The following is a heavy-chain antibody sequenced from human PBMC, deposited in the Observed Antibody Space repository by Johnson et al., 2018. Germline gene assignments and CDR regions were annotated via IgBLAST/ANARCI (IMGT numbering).Heavy chain of an antibody. J-gene: IGHJ6*03. D-gene: IGHD3-22*01. CDR3: ATYSYYYDSSGYYYYYYMDV. V-gene: IGHV1-8*01. CDR2: MNPNSGNT. CDR1: GYTFTSYD. Sequence: QVQLVQSGAEVKKXGSSLKVXCKASGYTFTSYDINWVRQATGQGLEWMGWMNPNSGNTGYAQKFQGRVTMPRNTSISTAYMELSSLRSEDTAVYYCATYSYYYDSSGYYYYYYMDVWGKGTTVTVSS.